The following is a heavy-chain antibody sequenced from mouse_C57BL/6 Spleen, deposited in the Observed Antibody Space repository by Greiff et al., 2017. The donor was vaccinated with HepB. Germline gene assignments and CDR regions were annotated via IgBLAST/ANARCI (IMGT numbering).Heavy chain of an antibody. CDR2: IDPSDSYT. CDR1: GYTFPSYW. V-gene: IGHV1-59*01. Sequence: QVQLQQPGAELVRPGTSVKLSCKASGYTFPSYWMHWVKQRPGQGLEWIGVIDPSDSYTNYNQKFKGKATLTVDTSSSTAYMQLSSLTSEDSAVYYCARGDYEYDPYYAMDYWGQGTSVTVSS. D-gene: IGHD2-4*01. J-gene: IGHJ4*01. CDR3: ARGDYEYDPYYAMDY.